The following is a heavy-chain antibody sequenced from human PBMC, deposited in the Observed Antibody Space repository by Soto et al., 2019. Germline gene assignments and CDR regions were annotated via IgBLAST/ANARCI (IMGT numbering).Heavy chain of an antibody. V-gene: IGHV4-39*07. J-gene: IGHJ6*02. CDR3: ARVFLGEQLRKYYGMDV. CDR1: GGSISSSSYY. CDR2: IYHSGST. D-gene: IGHD6-13*01. Sequence: SETLSLTCTVSGGSISSSSYYWGWIRQPPGKGLEWIGEIYHSGSTNYNPSLKSRVTISVDKSKNQFSLKLSSVTAADTAVYYCARVFLGEQLRKYYGMDVWGQGTTVTVSS.